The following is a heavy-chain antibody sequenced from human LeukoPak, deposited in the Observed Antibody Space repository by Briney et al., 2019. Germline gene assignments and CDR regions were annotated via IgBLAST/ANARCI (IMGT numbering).Heavy chain of an antibody. CDR1: GYTFTGYY. V-gene: IGHV1-2*04. Sequence: GASVKVSCKASGYTFTGYYMHWVRQAPGQGLEWMGWINPNSGGTNYAQKFQGWVTMTRDTSISTAYMELSRLRSDDTAVYYCARDFGTIGYCSGGSCYYYGMDVWGQGHTVTVSS. J-gene: IGHJ6*02. CDR2: INPNSGGT. CDR3: ARDFGTIGYCSGGSCYYYGMDV. D-gene: IGHD2-15*01.